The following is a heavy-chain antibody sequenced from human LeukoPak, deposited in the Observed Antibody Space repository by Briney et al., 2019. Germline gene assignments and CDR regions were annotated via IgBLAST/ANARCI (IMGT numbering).Heavy chain of an antibody. D-gene: IGHD5-12*01. Sequence: SETLSLTCAVSGGSISSSNWWSWVRQPPGKGLEWIGEIYHSGSTNYNPSLKSRVTISVDKSKNQFSLKLSSVTAADTAVYYCARDTGKWLRFFDYWGQGTLVTVSS. CDR3: ARDTGKWLRFFDY. CDR2: IYHSGST. J-gene: IGHJ4*02. V-gene: IGHV4-4*02. CDR1: GGSISSSNW.